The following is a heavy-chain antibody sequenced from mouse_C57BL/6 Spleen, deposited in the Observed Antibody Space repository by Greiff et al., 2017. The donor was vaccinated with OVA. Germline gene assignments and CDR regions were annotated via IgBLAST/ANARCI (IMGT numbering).Heavy chain of an antibody. J-gene: IGHJ1*03. CDR1: GFTFSDYY. D-gene: IGHD1-1*01. CDR2: INYDGSST. CDR3: AIVTSYYGSSYWYFDV. V-gene: IGHV5-16*01. Sequence: EVQVVESEGGLVQPGSSMKLSCTASGFTFSDYYMAWVRQVPEKGLEWVANINYDGSSTYYLDSLKSRFIISRDNAKNILYLQMSSLKSEDTATYYCAIVTSYYGSSYWYFDVWGTGTTVTVSS.